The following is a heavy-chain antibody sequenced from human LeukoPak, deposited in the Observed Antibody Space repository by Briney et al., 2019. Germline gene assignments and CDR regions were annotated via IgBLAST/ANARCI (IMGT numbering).Heavy chain of an antibody. Sequence: SETLSLTCTVSGGSISSYYWSWIRQPPGKGLEWIGYIYYSGSTNYNPSLKSRVTISVDTSKNQFSLKLSSVTAADTAVYYCARSYYYDSSGYSELWAFDIWGQGTMVTVSS. CDR3: ARSYYYDSSGYSELWAFDI. CDR1: GGSISSYY. J-gene: IGHJ3*02. D-gene: IGHD3-22*01. CDR2: IYYSGST. V-gene: IGHV4-59*01.